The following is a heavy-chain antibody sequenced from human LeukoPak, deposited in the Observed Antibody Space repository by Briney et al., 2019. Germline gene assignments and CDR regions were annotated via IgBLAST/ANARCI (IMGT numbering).Heavy chain of an antibody. V-gene: IGHV3-23*01. CDR1: AFTFSSYA. Sequence: GGSLRLSCAASAFTFSSYAMSWVRQAPGKGLEWVSAISGSGGSTYYADSVKGRFTISRDNSKNTLYLQMNSLRAEDTAVYYCAKGGEPCGGDCYSEPYFDYWGQGTLVTVSS. CDR3: AKGGEPCGGDCYSEPYFDY. D-gene: IGHD2-21*02. CDR2: ISGSGGST. J-gene: IGHJ4*02.